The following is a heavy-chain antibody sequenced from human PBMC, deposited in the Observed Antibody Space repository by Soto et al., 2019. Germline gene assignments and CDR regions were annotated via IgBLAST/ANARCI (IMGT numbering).Heavy chain of an antibody. CDR2: ISSSGSTI. CDR1: GFTFSSYE. D-gene: IGHD3-22*01. Sequence: GSLRLSCAASGFTFSSYEMNWVRQAPGKGLEWVSYISSSGSTIYYADSVKGRFTISRDNAKNSLYLQMNSLRAEDTAVYYCARDHHYYYDSSGYSRDFDYWGQGTLVTVSS. CDR3: ARDHHYYYDSSGYSRDFDY. J-gene: IGHJ4*02. V-gene: IGHV3-48*03.